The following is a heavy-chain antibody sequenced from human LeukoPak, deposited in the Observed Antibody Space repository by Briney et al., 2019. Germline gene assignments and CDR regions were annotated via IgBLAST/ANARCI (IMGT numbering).Heavy chain of an antibody. Sequence: PGGSLRLCCAASGFTFSSYWMSWVRQAPGKGLEWVANIKEDGSEKYYVDSVKGRFIVSRDNAKNSLYLQMNSLRAEDTAVYYCARDWYRDDPTCDYWGQGTLVTVSS. V-gene: IGHV3-7*01. J-gene: IGHJ4*02. CDR3: ARDWYRDDPTCDY. CDR2: IKEDGSEK. D-gene: IGHD2/OR15-2a*01. CDR1: GFTFSSYW.